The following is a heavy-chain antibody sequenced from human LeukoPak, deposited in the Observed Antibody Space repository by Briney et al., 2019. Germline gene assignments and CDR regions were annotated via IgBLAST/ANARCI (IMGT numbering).Heavy chain of an antibody. Sequence: WVTVSLKCAGYRFTFYCYCLLWLPPGQGLEWMGRIKPHRGGTENAQTLQGRVTLTRDTSTKTAYMELTRMTSDDTRVYFCARGGGTSGAALDYWGQGTLVTVSS. CDR1: GYRFTFYC. CDR3: ARGGGTSGAALDY. D-gene: IGHD3-3*01. CDR2: IKPHRGGT. V-gene: IGHV1-2*05. J-gene: IGHJ4*02.